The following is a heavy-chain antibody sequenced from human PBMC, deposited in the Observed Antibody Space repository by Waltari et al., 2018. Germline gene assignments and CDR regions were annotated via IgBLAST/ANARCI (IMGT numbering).Heavy chain of an antibody. CDR3: VSRQLIKARPDSIDY. CDR2: SYSGGTT. CDR1: GSTVSRNH. Sequence: EVQSVESGGGLVPTGVSLGPPCPASGSTVSRNHRGWVRQAPGKGLEWVSVSYSGGTTYYADSVKGRFSISRDNSKNTVSLQMNSLSAADTALYWCVSRQLIKARPDSIDYWGQGTLVAVSS. V-gene: IGHV3-66*01. D-gene: IGHD6-6*01. J-gene: IGHJ4*02.